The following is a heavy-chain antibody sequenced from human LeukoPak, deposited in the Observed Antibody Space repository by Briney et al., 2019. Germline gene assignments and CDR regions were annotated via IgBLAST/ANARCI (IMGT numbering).Heavy chain of an antibody. CDR2: INTNTGNP. J-gene: IGHJ5*02. D-gene: IGHD1-26*01. CDR3: AREGGDKWEPSGNWFDP. V-gene: IGHV7-4-1*02. CDR1: GYTFTSYA. Sequence: ASVKVSCKASGYTFTSYAMNWVRQAPGQGLEWMGWINTNTGNPTYAQGFTGRFVFSLDTSVSTAYLQISSLKAEDTAVYYCAREGGDKWEPSGNWFDPWGQGTLVTVSS.